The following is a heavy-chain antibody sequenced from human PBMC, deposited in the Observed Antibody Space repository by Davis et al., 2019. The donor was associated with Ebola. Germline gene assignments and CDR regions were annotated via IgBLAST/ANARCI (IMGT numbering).Heavy chain of an antibody. CDR3: AKDKTMATQYWYFDL. CDR1: GFTFSGYW. Sequence: HTGGSLRLSCAASGFTFSGYWMHWVRQAPGKGLVWVSRIGSDGDYTSYADSVKGRFTISRDNSKNTLYLQMNSLRAEDTALYYCAKDKTMATQYWYFDLWGRGTLVTVSS. V-gene: IGHV3-74*01. D-gene: IGHD4/OR15-4a*01. J-gene: IGHJ2*01. CDR2: IGSDGDYT.